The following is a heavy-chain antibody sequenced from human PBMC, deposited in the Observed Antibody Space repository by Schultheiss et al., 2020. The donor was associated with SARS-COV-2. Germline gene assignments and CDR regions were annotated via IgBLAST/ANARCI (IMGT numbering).Heavy chain of an antibody. V-gene: IGHV3-13*04. CDR3: ARDAFYDFWSGYQTTGFDP. J-gene: IGHJ5*02. D-gene: IGHD3-3*01. CDR2: ITTAGDT. Sequence: GESLKISCAASEFTFSSYDMHWVRQATGKGLEWVSLITTAGDTYYQGSVKGRFTVSRDNAKNSLYLQMNSLRAEDTAVYYCARDAFYDFWSGYQTTGFDPWGQGTLVTVSS. CDR1: EFTFSSYD.